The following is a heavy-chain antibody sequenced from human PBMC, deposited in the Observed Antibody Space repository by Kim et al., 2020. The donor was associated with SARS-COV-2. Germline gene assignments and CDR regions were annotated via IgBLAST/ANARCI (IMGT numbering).Heavy chain of an antibody. CDR2: ISWNSGSI. Sequence: GGSLRLSCAASGFTFDDYAMHWVRQAPGKGLEWVSGISWNSGSIGYADSVKGRFTISRDNAKNSLYLQMNSLRAEDTALYYCATDRGYCSSTSCYFDAFDIWGQGTMVTVSS. CDR1: GFTFDDYA. V-gene: IGHV3-9*01. CDR3: ATDRGYCSSTSCYFDAFDI. D-gene: IGHD2-2*03. J-gene: IGHJ3*02.